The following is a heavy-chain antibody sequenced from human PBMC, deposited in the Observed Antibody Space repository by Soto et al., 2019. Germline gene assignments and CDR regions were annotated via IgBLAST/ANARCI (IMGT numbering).Heavy chain of an antibody. CDR1: GGTFSSYT. J-gene: IGHJ6*02. D-gene: IGHD1-26*01. Sequence: ASVKVSCKASGGTFSSYTISWVRQAPGQGLEWMGRIIPILGIANYAQKFQGRVTITADKSTSTAYMELSSLRSEDTAVYYCARGRTTTAPTFNYYYYGMDGWGQGTTVTVSS. CDR3: ARGRTTTAPTFNYYYYGMDG. CDR2: IIPILGIA. V-gene: IGHV1-69*02.